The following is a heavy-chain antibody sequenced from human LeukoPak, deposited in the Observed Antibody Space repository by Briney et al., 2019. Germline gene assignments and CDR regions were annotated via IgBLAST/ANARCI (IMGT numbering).Heavy chain of an antibody. D-gene: IGHD3-10*01. J-gene: IGHJ4*02. CDR3: ASHTYYLSSGSFGH. CDR2: MNPGSGNT. V-gene: IGHV1-8*01. Sequence: GASVKVSCKASGYTFTSFDINWVRQAPGQGPEWMGWMNPGSGNTGYAQRFRGRVTMTRDTSTSTAYLELSSLTSEDTAVYYCASHTYYLSSGSFGHWGQGTLVTVSS. CDR1: GYTFTSFD.